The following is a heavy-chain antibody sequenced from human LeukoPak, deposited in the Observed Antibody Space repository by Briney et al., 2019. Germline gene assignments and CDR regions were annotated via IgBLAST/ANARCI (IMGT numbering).Heavy chain of an antibody. Sequence: GGSLRLSCAASGFTVSSNYMSWVRQAPGKGLEWVSVIYSGGSTYYADSVKGRFTISRDNSKNTLYLQMNSLRAEDTAVYYCARDLSRGYYDSSGGFDYWAREPWSPSPQ. CDR2: IYSGGST. CDR1: GFTVSSNY. J-gene: IGHJ4*02. V-gene: IGHV3-66*01. D-gene: IGHD3-22*01. CDR3: ARDLSRGYYDSSGGFDY.